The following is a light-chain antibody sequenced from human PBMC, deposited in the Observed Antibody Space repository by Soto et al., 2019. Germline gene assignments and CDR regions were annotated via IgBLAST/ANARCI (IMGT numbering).Light chain of an antibody. CDR1: QSVSSN. CDR3: QQHNAWPLT. Sequence: EIVMTQSPATLSLSPGERATLSCRASQSVSSNFAWYQQQHGQPPRSLIYRVSTRATGIPAKFIGSGSWTEFTLPISSLLSEDVAVYYCQQHNAWPLTFGGGTKVGIK. CDR2: RVS. J-gene: IGKJ4*01. V-gene: IGKV3-15*01.